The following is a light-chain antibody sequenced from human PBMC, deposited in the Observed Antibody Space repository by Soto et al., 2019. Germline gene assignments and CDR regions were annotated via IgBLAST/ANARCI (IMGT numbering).Light chain of an antibody. CDR1: QNVKTR. CDR2: DAF. Sequence: EKVMTQSPATLSVSPGERATLSCRASQNVKTRLAWYQQKPAQAPRLLIYDAFTRATGIPARFSGSASGKEFTLTISSLQSEDFAVVYWQQYDEWPLTFGGGTKVEIK. J-gene: IGKJ4*01. CDR3: QQYDEWPLT. V-gene: IGKV3-15*01.